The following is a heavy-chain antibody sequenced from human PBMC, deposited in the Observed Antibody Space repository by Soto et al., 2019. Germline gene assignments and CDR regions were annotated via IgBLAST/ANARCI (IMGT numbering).Heavy chain of an antibody. Sequence: PSETRYLTCTVSGGSISSGGYYWSWIRQHPGKGLEWIGYIFYSGTTYYNPSLKSRVTISVDTSKNQFSLKLSSVTAADTAVYFFASSVDPWGQGTLFTVSS. V-gene: IGHV4-31*03. CDR3: ASSVDP. CDR2: IFYSGTT. CDR1: GGSISSGGYY. J-gene: IGHJ5*02.